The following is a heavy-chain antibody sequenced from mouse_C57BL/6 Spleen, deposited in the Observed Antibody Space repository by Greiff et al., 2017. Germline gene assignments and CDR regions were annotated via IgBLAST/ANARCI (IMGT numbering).Heavy chain of an antibody. CDR2: IDPENGDT. Sequence: EVQLQHSGAELVRPGASVKLSCTASGFNIKDDYMHWVKQRPEQGLEWIGWIDPENGDTEYASKFQGKATITADTSSNTAYLQLSSLTSEDTAVYYCTTLYSSFAYWGQGTLVTVSA. CDR3: TTLYSSFAY. V-gene: IGHV14-4*01. J-gene: IGHJ3*01. CDR1: GFNIKDDY.